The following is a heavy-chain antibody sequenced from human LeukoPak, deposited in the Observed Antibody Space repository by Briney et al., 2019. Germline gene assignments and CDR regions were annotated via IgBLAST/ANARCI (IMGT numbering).Heavy chain of an antibody. CDR1: PGTTFSDYW. Sequence: GGSLRLSCAASPGTTFSDYWINWVRQPPGKGLEGVAIISQDGSETYDLYSVRGRFTISRDNAKSPVYLEINGLRAEDTAVYYCVGGIGWQPDYWGQGTLVSVSS. CDR2: ISQDGSET. J-gene: IGHJ4*02. CDR3: VGGIGWQPDY. D-gene: IGHD6-19*01. V-gene: IGHV3-7*03.